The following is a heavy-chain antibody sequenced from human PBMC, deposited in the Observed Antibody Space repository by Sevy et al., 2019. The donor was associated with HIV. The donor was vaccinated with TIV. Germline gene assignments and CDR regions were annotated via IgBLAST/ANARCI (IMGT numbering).Heavy chain of an antibody. D-gene: IGHD5-12*01. CDR2: IYYSGST. CDR3: ARSTATTGTAFDY. V-gene: IGHV4-59*08. Sequence: SETLSLTCTVSGGSISSYYWTWIRQPPGKGLEWIGYIYYSGSTNYNPSLKSRVTISVDTSKNQFSLKLSSVTAADTAVYHCARSTATTGTAFDYWGQGTLVTVSS. CDR1: GGSISSYY. J-gene: IGHJ4*02.